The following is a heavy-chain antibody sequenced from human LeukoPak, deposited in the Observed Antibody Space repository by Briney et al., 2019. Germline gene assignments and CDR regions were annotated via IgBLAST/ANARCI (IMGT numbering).Heavy chain of an antibody. Sequence: SVKVSCKASGGTFSSYAISWVRQAPGQGLEWMGGIIPIFGTANYAQKFQGRVTITTDESTSTAYMELSSLRSEDTAVYYCDATMIVSGIPTGYWGQGTLVTVSS. CDR2: IIPIFGTA. J-gene: IGHJ4*02. D-gene: IGHD3-22*01. CDR1: GGTFSSYA. CDR3: DATMIVSGIPTGY. V-gene: IGHV1-69*05.